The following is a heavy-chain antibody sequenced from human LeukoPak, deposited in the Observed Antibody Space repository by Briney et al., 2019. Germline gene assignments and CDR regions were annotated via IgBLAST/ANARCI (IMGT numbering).Heavy chain of an antibody. CDR1: GYTFTGYY. CDR3: ARAGIGAGVDTEDHFDY. Sequence: ASVKVSCKASGYTFTGYYMHWVRQAPGQGLEWMGWINPNSGGTNYAQKFQGRVTMTRDTSISTAYMELSRLRSDDTAVYYCARAGIGAGVDTEDHFDYWGQGTLVTVSS. D-gene: IGHD5-18*01. CDR2: INPNSGGT. J-gene: IGHJ4*02. V-gene: IGHV1-2*02.